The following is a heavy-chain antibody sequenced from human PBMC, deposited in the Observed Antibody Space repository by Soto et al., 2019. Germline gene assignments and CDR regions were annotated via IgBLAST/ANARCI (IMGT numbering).Heavy chain of an antibody. CDR2: IIPLFGTT. Sequence: QVQLVQSGAEVKKPGSSVKVSCRASGGTFSKFVVSWVRQAPGQGIEWMGGIIPLFGTTNYAQKFQGRDTITADKSTTTAYMELSSLRSDDTAVYYCASREGVAGPATYISPGYYFDCWGQGTLVTVSS. CDR3: ASREGVAGPATYISPGYYFDC. J-gene: IGHJ4*02. CDR1: GGTFSKFV. V-gene: IGHV1-69*06. D-gene: IGHD2-15*01.